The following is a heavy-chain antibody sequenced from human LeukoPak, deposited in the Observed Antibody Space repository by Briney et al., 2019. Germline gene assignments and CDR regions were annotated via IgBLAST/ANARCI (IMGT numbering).Heavy chain of an antibody. J-gene: IGHJ4*02. CDR2: IYYSGST. CDR3: ARADYYGSRVYFDY. Sequence: PSETLSLTCTVSGGSISSYYWSWIRQPPGKGLEWIGYIYYSGSTNYNPSLKSRVTISVDTPKKQFSLKLSSVTAADTAVYYCARADYYGSRVYFDYWGQGTLVTVSS. D-gene: IGHD3-10*01. V-gene: IGHV4-59*01. CDR1: GGSISSYY.